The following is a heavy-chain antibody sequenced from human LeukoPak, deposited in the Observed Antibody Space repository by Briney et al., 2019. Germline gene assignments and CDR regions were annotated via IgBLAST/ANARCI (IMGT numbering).Heavy chain of an antibody. J-gene: IGHJ4*02. Sequence: SVKVSCKASGYTFTGYYMHWVRQAPGQGLEWMGRIIPILGIANYAQKFQGRVTITADKSTSTAYMELSSLRSEDTAVYYCARVAQSSSWYDYFDYWGQGTLVTVSS. CDR2: IIPILGIA. D-gene: IGHD6-13*01. CDR1: GYTFTGYY. CDR3: ARVAQSSSWYDYFDY. V-gene: IGHV1-69*04.